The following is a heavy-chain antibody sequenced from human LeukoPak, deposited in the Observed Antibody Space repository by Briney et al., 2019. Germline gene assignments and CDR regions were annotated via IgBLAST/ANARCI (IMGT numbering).Heavy chain of an antibody. CDR2: ISSSGDST. J-gene: IGHJ4*02. CDR3: VREVAAPGIDNKYYFDY. CDR1: GFTFSSYA. D-gene: IGHD6-13*01. Sequence: PGGSLRLSCSASGFTFSSYAMHWVRRAPGKGLEYVSAISSSGDSTYCADSVKGRFTISRDNSKNTLYLQMSSLRAEDTAVYYCVREVAAPGIDNKYYFDYWGQGTLVTVSS. V-gene: IGHV3-64D*09.